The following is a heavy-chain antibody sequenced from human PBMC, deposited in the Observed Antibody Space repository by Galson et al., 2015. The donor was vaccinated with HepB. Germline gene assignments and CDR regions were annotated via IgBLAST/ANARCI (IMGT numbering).Heavy chain of an antibody. V-gene: IGHV1-24*01. J-gene: IGHJ4*02. CDR1: GYTLTELS. Sequence: SVKVSCKVSGYTLTELSMHWVRQAPGKGLEWMGGFDPEEGETIYAQKFQGRVTMTEDTSTDTAYMELSSLRSEDTAVYYCATESSVAGLFDYWGQGTLVTVSS. CDR3: ATESSVAGLFDY. D-gene: IGHD6-19*01. CDR2: FDPEEGET.